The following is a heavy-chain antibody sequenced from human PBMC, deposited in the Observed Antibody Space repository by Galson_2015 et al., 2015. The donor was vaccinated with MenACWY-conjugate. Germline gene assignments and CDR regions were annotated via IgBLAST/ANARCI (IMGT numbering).Heavy chain of an antibody. CDR3: ALSITMFDY. J-gene: IGHJ4*02. D-gene: IGHD3-3*01. CDR1: GFRFSTYW. CDR2: IKEDGSEK. Sequence: SLRLSCAASGFRFSTYWMSWVRQAPGKGLEWVANIKEDGSEKYYVDSVKGRFTISRDNAKNSLYLQMNSLRAEDTAVYYCALSITMFDYWGQETLVTVS. V-gene: IGHV3-7*03.